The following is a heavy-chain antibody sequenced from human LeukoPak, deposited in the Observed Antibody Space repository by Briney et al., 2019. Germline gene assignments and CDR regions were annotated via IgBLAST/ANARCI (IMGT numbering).Heavy chain of an antibody. CDR3: ARLLIYCSSTSCHFDY. D-gene: IGHD2-2*01. CDR1: GGSISSSNYY. CDR2: IYYSGIT. V-gene: IGHV4-39*01. J-gene: IGHJ4*02. Sequence: SETLSLTCTVSGGSISSSNYYWCWIRQPPGKGLEWIGSIYYSGITYYNPSLKSRVTISVDTSNNQFSLKLSSVTAADTAMYYCARLLIYCSSTSCHFDYWGQGTLVTVSS.